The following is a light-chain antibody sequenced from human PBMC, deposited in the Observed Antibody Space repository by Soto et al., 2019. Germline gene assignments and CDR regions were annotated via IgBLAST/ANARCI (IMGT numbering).Light chain of an antibody. CDR1: QSIGDT. CDR3: QQYDNWPWT. V-gene: IGKV3-15*01. CDR2: GAS. J-gene: IGKJ1*01. Sequence: IGMADYRSAVSGAPVWSGTRWLRASQSIGDTLAWYQLKPGQAPRLLIYGASSRVTGFPARFSGSGSGTDFTLTISRLQSDDLAAYSCQQYDNWPWTFGQGTKVDIK.